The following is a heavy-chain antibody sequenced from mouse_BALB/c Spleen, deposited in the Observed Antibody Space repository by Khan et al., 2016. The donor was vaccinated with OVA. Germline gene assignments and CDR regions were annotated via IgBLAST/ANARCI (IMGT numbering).Heavy chain of an antibody. CDR2: INPSNGGT. V-gene: IGHV1S81*02. CDR3: TGGGYGGLAY. CDR1: GYAFTNYQ. D-gene: IGHD3-1*01. J-gene: IGHJ3*01. Sequence: QIQLVQSGAELVKPGASVKLSCKASGYAFTNYQMYWVKQRPGQGLEWIGEINPSNGGTNFNEKFKSKATLTVDKSSSTAYMQLSSLTSEDSAVYYCTGGGYGGLAYWGQGTLVTVSA.